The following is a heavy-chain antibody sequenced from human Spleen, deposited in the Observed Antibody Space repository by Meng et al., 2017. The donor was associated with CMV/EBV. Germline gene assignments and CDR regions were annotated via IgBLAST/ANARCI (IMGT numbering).Heavy chain of an antibody. CDR1: GFTFSNAW. CDR2: IKSKTDGGTT. CDR3: TTGEVVVVIPAYFDY. J-gene: IGHJ4*02. V-gene: IGHV3-15*01. Sequence: EXQLVEXXXGLVKPGXSLRLCXAACGFTFSNAWMSWVRQAPGKGLEWVGRIKSKTDGGTTDYAAPVKGRFTISRDDSKNTLYLQMNSLKTEDTAVYYCTTGEVVVVIPAYFDYWGQGTLVTVSS. D-gene: IGHD3-22*01.